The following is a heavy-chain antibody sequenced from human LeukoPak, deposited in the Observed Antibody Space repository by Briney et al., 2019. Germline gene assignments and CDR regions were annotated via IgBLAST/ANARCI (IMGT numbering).Heavy chain of an antibody. Sequence: GGSLRLSCAASGFTFSSYAMSWVRQAPGKGLEWVSAISGSGGSTYYADSVKGRFTISRDNSKNTLYLQMNSLRAEDTAVYYCAKSDGSTFGVVIPSEFSYWGQGTLVTVSS. D-gene: IGHD3-3*01. V-gene: IGHV3-23*01. J-gene: IGHJ4*02. CDR1: GFTFSSYA. CDR3: AKSDGSTFGVVIPSEFSY. CDR2: ISGSGGST.